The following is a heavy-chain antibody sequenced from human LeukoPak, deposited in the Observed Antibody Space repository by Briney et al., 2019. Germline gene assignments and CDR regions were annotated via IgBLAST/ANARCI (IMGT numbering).Heavy chain of an antibody. CDR1: GFSITDYF. V-gene: IGHV1-46*01. CDR3: ARAVDQDFDY. CDR2: INPSDGFT. Sequence: ASVKVSCKTSGFSITDYFMHWVRQAPGQGLGWTGMINPSDGFTRQAQKFEGRVTITSDTSTSTVYMEMSSLTSEDTAVYYCARAVDQDFDYWGQGTLVTVSS. D-gene: IGHD3/OR15-3a*01. J-gene: IGHJ4*02.